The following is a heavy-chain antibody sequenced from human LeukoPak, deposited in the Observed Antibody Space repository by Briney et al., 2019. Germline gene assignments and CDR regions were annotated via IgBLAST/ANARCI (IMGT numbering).Heavy chain of an antibody. CDR2: ISVSGGST. CDR3: AKGGGYEAQYYYYYLDV. D-gene: IGHD5-12*01. Sequence: PGGSLRLSCAASGFTFSNYAMSWVRQAPGEGLEWVSSISVSGGSTFYADSVKGRFTISRDNSKNTLYLQMKSLRAEDTAVYYCAKGGGYEAQYYYYYLDVWGKGTTVTISS. V-gene: IGHV3-23*01. CDR1: GFTFSNYA. J-gene: IGHJ6*03.